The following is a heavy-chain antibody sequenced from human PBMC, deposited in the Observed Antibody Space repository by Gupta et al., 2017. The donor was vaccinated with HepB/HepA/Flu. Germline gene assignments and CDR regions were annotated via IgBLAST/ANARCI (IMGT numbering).Heavy chain of an antibody. CDR3: ARTIQLERRPFDY. Sequence: GPEWVAVISYDETKTFYADSVKGRFTISRDNFKNTLYLEMNSLTTDDTAVYYCARTIQLERRPFDYRGQGTLVTVSS. D-gene: IGHD1-1*01. V-gene: IGHV3-30*04. CDR2: ISYDETKT. J-gene: IGHJ4*02.